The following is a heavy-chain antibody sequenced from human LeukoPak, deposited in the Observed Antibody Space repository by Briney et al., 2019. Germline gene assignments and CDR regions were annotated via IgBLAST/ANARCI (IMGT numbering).Heavy chain of an antibody. J-gene: IGHJ4*02. CDR2: ISWNRGSI. D-gene: IGHD2-2*01. CDR1: GFTFDDYA. Sequence: GGSLRLSCAASGFTFDDYAMHWVRQAPGKGLEWVSGISWNRGSIGYADSVKGRFTISRDNAKNSLYLQMNSLRAEDTALYYCAKGYCSSTSCYLYFDYWGQGTLVTVSS. CDR3: AKGYCSSTSCYLYFDY. V-gene: IGHV3-9*01.